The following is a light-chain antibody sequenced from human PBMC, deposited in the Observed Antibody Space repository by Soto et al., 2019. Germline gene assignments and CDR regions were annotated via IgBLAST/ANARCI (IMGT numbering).Light chain of an antibody. J-gene: IGKJ4*01. V-gene: IGKV3-20*01. CDR1: QRLLSSY. CDR2: DAS. Sequence: EIVLTQSPTTLSLSPGEGATISCRASQRLLSSYLVWYQQRPGQAPRLLIYDASTRAPGIPDRFRGSGSGTNFILSISRVVPEDLAVYYCQHFGRSVTFGGETEVEL. CDR3: QHFGRSVT.